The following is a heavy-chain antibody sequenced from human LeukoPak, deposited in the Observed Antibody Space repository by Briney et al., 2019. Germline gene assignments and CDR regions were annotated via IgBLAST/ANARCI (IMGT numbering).Heavy chain of an antibody. CDR3: ARDLGEWWFGVGY. CDR1: GFTFSSYW. J-gene: IGHJ4*02. D-gene: IGHD2-15*01. CDR2: IKQDGSEK. Sequence: HPGGSLRLSCAASGFTFSSYWMSWVRQASGKGLEWVANIKQDGSEKYYVDSVKGRFTISRGNAKNSLYLQMNSLRAEDTAVYYCARDLGEWWFGVGYWGQGTLVTVSS. V-gene: IGHV3-7*01.